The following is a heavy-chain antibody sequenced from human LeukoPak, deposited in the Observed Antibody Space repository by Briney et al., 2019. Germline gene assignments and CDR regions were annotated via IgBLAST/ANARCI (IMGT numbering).Heavy chain of an antibody. CDR2: ISSSSIYI. CDR1: GFTFSSYS. D-gene: IGHD4-17*01. Sequence: PGGSLRLSCAASGFTFSSYSMNWVRQAPGKGLEWVSNISSSSIYIYYADSVKGRVTISRDNAKKSVYLKMNSLRAEDTAVYYCARDQDYGDYESFDLWGRGTLVTVSS. CDR3: ARDQDYGDYESFDL. V-gene: IGHV3-21*01. J-gene: IGHJ2*01.